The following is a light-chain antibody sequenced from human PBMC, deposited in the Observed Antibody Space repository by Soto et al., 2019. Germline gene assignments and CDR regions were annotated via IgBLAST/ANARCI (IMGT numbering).Light chain of an antibody. J-gene: IGLJ1*01. Sequence: QAVVTEPRSASGSPGQAVTLSCTGTSSDVGGYNYVSWYQQHPGKAPKLMIYEVSKRPSGVPDRFSGSKSGNTASLTVSGLQAEDEADYYCSSYAGSNNYVFGTGTKVTVL. CDR3: SSYAGSNNYV. CDR1: SSDVGGYNY. V-gene: IGLV2-8*01. CDR2: EVS.